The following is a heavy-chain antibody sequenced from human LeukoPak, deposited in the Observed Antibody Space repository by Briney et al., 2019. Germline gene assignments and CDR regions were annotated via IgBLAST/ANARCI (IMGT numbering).Heavy chain of an antibody. J-gene: IGHJ6*03. CDR2: IYITGST. V-gene: IGHV4-4*09. D-gene: IGHD3-16*01. CDR3: ARSAFYYYYMDV. Sequence: SETLSLTCTVSGDSISTYYWTWIRQPPGKGLECIGYIYITGSTNYNPSLKSRVTMSVDTSKNQFSLNLSSVTAADTAVYYCARSAFYYYYMDVWGKGTTVTVSS. CDR1: GDSISTYY.